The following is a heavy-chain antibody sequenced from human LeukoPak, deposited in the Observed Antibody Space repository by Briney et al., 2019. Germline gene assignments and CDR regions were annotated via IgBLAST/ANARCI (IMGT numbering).Heavy chain of an antibody. CDR1: GFTFDDYG. Sequence: GGSLRLSCAASGFTFDDYGMSWVRQAPGRGLEWVSGINWNGGSTGYADSVKGRFTISRDNAKNSLYLQMNSLRAEDTALYYCARDLRGYNWNPFSDYLGQGTLVTVSA. CDR2: INWNGGST. D-gene: IGHD1-20*01. V-gene: IGHV3-20*04. J-gene: IGHJ4*02. CDR3: ARDLRGYNWNPFSDY.